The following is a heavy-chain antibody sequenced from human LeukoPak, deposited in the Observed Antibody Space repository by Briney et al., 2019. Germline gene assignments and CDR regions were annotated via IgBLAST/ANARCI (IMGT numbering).Heavy chain of an antibody. CDR3: ARENVDIVSLYWCLDL. CDR1: GGSISSFY. J-gene: IGHJ2*01. V-gene: IGHV4-4*07. CDR2: IYASGST. Sequence: SETLSLTCTVSGGSISSFYWSWIRQPAGKGLEWIGRIYASGSTNYNSSLKSRVTMSVDTSKNQFSLKLSSVTAADTAVYYCARENVDIVSLYWCLDLWGRGSLVTVSS. D-gene: IGHD5/OR15-5a*01.